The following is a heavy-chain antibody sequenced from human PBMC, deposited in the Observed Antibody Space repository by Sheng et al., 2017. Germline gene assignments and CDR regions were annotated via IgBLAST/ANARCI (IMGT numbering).Heavy chain of an antibody. CDR3: GDWLPDKYYFVL. D-gene: IGHD3-9*01. CDR2: INPNSGGS. V-gene: IGHV1-2*02. Sequence: QVHLVQSGAEVKSPGASVKVSCKASGYMFTGYYIHWVRQAPGQGLEWMGWINPNSGGSNSAQRFQGRVTMTRDTSISTAYMELSRLRSDDTALYYCGDWLPDKYYFVLLGPRNAGHRLL. CDR1: GYMFTGYY. J-gene: IGHJ4*01.